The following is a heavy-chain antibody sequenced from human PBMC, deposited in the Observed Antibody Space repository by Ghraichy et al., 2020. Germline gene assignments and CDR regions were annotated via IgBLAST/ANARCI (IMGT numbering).Heavy chain of an antibody. Sequence: ASVKVSCKASGYTFTSYYMHWVRQAPGQGLEWMGIINPSGGSTSYAQKFQGRVTMTRDTSTSTVYMELSSLRSEDTAVYYCAMVNPMARKGGYFDLWGRGTLVTVSS. D-gene: IGHD5-18*01. V-gene: IGHV1-46*01. CDR3: AMVNPMARKGGYFDL. J-gene: IGHJ2*01. CDR1: GYTFTSYY. CDR2: INPSGGST.